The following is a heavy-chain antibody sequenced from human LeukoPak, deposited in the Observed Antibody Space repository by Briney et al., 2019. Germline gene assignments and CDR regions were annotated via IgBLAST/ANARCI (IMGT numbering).Heavy chain of an antibody. J-gene: IGHJ4*02. CDR3: ARGGTLVVPAASFDY. D-gene: IGHD2-2*01. Sequence: GGSLRLSCAASGFTVSSNYMSWVRQAPGKGLEWVSVIYSGGSTYYADSVKGRFTISRDNSKNTLYLQMNSLRAEDTAVYYCARGGTLVVPAASFDYWGQGTLVTVSS. CDR2: IYSGGST. CDR1: GFTVSSNY. V-gene: IGHV3-53*01.